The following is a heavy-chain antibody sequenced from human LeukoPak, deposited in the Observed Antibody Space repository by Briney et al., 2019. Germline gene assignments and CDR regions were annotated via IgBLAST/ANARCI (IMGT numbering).Heavy chain of an antibody. CDR1: GFTFSSFG. V-gene: IGHV3-30*03. CDR3: AREFGHNRWYFDY. D-gene: IGHD5-24*01. J-gene: IGHJ4*02. CDR2: VSADGRTQ. Sequence: GGSLRLSCAASGFTFSSFGMHWVRQAPGKGLEWVTVVSADGRTQLYSDSVKGRFTVSRDNSLNTLHLQMNSLKTEDTAVYYCAREFGHNRWYFDYWGQGALVTVSS.